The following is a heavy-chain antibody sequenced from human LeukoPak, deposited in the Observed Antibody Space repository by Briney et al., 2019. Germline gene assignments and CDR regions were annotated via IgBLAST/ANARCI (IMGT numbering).Heavy chain of an antibody. J-gene: IGHJ4*02. V-gene: IGHV3-9*01. D-gene: IGHD6-19*01. CDR3: AKVRGTYSSGYFFDY. CDR2: ISWNSGYI. CDR1: WFPFYNYA. Sequence: ALGLSFAAFWFPFYNYAMHWVRPAPGKGVEGVSIISWNSGYIGHWGSVKGRFTISRDNAKKSLDLQMNSLRAEDTAFYYCAKVRGTYSSGYFFDYWGQGTLVTVSS.